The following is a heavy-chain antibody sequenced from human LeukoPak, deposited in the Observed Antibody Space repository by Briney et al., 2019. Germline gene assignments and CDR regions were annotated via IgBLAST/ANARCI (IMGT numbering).Heavy chain of an antibody. CDR2: IYSGGST. CDR3: AKEFSGTDAFDI. J-gene: IGHJ3*02. Sequence: GGSLRLSCAASGFTVSSNYMSWVRQAPGKGLEWVSVIYSGGSTYYADSVKGRFTISRDNSKNTLYLQMNSLRAEDTAVYYCAKEFSGTDAFDIWGQGTMVTVSS. V-gene: IGHV3-53*01. CDR1: GFTVSSNY.